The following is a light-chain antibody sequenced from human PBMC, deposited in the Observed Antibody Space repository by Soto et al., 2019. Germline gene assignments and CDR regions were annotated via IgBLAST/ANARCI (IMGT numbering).Light chain of an antibody. CDR3: QQYGTSPLT. CDR2: GAS. CDR1: QSITSDY. V-gene: IGKV3-20*01. Sequence: EIVLTQSPGTLSLSPGERGTLSCRASQSITSDYLAWYQQKPGQAPRLLIYGASTRGTGIPDRFSASGSGTEFTLTLSRLEPEDFAVYYCQQYGTSPLTFGQGTKVEIK. J-gene: IGKJ1*01.